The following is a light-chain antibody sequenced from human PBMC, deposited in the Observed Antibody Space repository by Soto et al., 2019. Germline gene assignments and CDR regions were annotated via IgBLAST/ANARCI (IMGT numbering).Light chain of an antibody. V-gene: IGLV2-14*03. Sequence: QSALTQPASVSGSPGRSITISCTGTSSDIGGYNYVSWYQQHPGKAPKLIIYDVTNRPSGVSTRFSGSKSGNTASLTISGLQAEDEADYYCSSYRSVNTLEVFGGGTKLTVL. CDR2: DVT. J-gene: IGLJ2*01. CDR3: SSYRSVNTLEV. CDR1: SSDIGGYNY.